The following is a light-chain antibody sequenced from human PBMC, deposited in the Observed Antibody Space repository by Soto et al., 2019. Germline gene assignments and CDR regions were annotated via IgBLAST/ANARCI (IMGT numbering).Light chain of an antibody. J-gene: IGKJ1*01. CDR2: DAS. V-gene: IGKV1-5*01. CDR1: QSISTW. CDR3: QQYYDFRT. Sequence: DIQMTQSPSTLSATVGDRVTLTCRASQSISTWLAWYQQKPGKAPKLLIYDASSLEVGVPSRFSGSGSRTESTLTISSLQPDDYGTYYCQQYYDFRTFGQGTKVDIK.